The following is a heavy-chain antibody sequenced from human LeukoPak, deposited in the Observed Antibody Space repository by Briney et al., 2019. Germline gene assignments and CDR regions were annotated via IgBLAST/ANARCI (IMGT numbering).Heavy chain of an antibody. CDR3: AREYSSMAYFDY. Sequence: SETLSLTCTVSGGSISSYYWSWIRQPPGKGLEWIGYIYYSGSTNYNPSLKSRVTISVDTSKNQFSLKLSSVTAADTAVYYCAREYSSMAYFDYWGQGTLVTVSS. V-gene: IGHV4-59*01. J-gene: IGHJ4*02. CDR2: IYYSGST. D-gene: IGHD6-13*01. CDR1: GGSISSYY.